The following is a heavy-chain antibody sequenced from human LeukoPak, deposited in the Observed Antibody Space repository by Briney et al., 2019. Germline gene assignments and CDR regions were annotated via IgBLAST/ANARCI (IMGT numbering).Heavy chain of an antibody. Sequence: SETLSLTCTVSGGSISSSSYYWGWIRQPPGKGLEWIGSIYYSGSTYYNPSLKSRVTISVDTSKNQFSLKLSSVTAADTAVYYCARDRYYFDYWGQGTLVTVSS. D-gene: IGHD3-16*02. V-gene: IGHV4-39*07. J-gene: IGHJ4*02. CDR2: IYYSGST. CDR3: ARDRYYFDY. CDR1: GGSISSSSYY.